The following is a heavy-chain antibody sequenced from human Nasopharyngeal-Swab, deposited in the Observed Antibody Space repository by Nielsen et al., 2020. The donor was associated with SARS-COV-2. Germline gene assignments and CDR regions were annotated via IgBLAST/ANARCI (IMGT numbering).Heavy chain of an antibody. CDR2: INHSGST. J-gene: IGHJ4*02. V-gene: IGHV4-34*01. CDR3: ARGRDYGDYVDYFDY. Sequence: RQAPGKGLEWIGGINHSGSTNYNPSLKSRVTISVDTSKNQFSLKLSSVTAADTAVYYCARGRDYGDYVDYFDYWGQGTLVTVSS. D-gene: IGHD4-17*01.